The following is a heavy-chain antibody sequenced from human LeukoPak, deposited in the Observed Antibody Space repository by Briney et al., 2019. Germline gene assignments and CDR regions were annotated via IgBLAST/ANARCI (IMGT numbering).Heavy chain of an antibody. CDR3: ARSWEMDVVVVLAAPRFDF. D-gene: IGHD2-2*03. CDR1: GYSFTTYG. J-gene: IGHJ4*02. V-gene: IGHV7-81*01. Sequence: ASVKVSCKASGYSFTTYGMNWVPQAPGQGLEGMGWFNTYTGNPTYAQGFTGRFAFSMDTSASTAYLQISSLKAEDMAMYYCARSWEMDVVVVLAAPRFDFWGQGTLVTVSS. CDR2: FNTYTGNP.